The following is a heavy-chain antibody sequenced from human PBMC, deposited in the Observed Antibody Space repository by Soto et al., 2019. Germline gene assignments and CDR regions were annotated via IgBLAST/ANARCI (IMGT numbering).Heavy chain of an antibody. D-gene: IGHD3-3*01. CDR2: IYYSGST. CDR1: GGSVSSGSYY. CDR3: ARGQYYDFWSGYPGWFDP. J-gene: IGHJ5*02. V-gene: IGHV4-61*01. Sequence: QVQLQESGPGLAKPSETLSLTCTVSGGSVSSGSYYWSWIRQPPGKGLEWIGYIYYSGSTNYNPSLKSRVTISVDTSKNQFSLKLSSVTAADTAVYYCARGQYYDFWSGYPGWFDPWGQGTLVTVSS.